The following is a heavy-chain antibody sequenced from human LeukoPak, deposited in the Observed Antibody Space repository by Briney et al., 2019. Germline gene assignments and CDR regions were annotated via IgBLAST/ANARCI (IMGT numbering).Heavy chain of an antibody. CDR3: ARDQWLQSDYYMDV. Sequence: PGGSLRLSCADSGFTVSSNYMSWVRQAPGKGLEWISVIYSGGTTYYGDSVKGRFTISRDNSKNTLYLQMNSLRAEDTAVYYCARDQWLQSDYYMDVWGKGTTVTVSS. V-gene: IGHV3-66*01. CDR2: IYSGGTT. CDR1: GFTVSSNY. D-gene: IGHD5-18*01. J-gene: IGHJ6*03.